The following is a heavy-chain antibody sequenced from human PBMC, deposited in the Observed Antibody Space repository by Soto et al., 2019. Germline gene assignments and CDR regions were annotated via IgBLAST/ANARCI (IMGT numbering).Heavy chain of an antibody. Sequence: SETLSLTCTASGGSINSYCWSWIRQPPGKGLEWIAYIFDSGNANYYPSLKSRVTISVDTSKNQFSLKLTSVTAADTAVYYCARHRRTTVAKFYFDNWGQGALVTVSS. J-gene: IGHJ4*02. D-gene: IGHD4-4*01. V-gene: IGHV4-59*08. CDR2: IFDSGNA. CDR1: GGSINSYC. CDR3: ARHRRTTVAKFYFDN.